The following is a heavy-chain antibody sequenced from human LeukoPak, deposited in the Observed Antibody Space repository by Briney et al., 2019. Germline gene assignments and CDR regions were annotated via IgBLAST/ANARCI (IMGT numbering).Heavy chain of an antibody. CDR1: GGSISSSSYY. J-gene: IGHJ5*02. CDR3: AREHSTGADFWSGYYYNWFDP. Sequence: MPSETLSLTCTVSGGSISSSSYYWGWVRQPPGKGLEWIGSIYYSGSTYYNPSLKSRVTISVDTSKNQFSLKLSSVTAADTAVYYCAREHSTGADFWSGYYYNWFDPWGQGTLVTVSS. CDR2: IYYSGST. D-gene: IGHD3-3*01. V-gene: IGHV4-39*02.